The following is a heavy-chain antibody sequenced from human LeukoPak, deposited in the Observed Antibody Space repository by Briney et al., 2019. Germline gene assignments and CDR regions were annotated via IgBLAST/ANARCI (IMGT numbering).Heavy chain of an antibody. CDR3: ARMKGAMATIITDACDI. D-gene: IGHD5-24*01. V-gene: IGHV4-59*08. J-gene: IGHJ3*02. CDR1: GGSICSYN. Sequence: PSETLSLTSAVSGGSICSYNWGWIWQPPGKGRGWGGYIYYRGSAIYNPSLKTRVTISVDTPKNQFPQNLNSVPAADTAVYYCARMKGAMATIITDACDIWGQGTMVTVSS. CDR2: IYYRGSA.